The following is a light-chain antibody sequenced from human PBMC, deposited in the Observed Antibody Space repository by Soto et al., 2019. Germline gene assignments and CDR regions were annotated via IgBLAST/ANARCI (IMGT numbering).Light chain of an antibody. CDR2: GAS. J-gene: IGKJ1*01. Sequence: ETVMTQSPATLSVSPGERATFSCKASQSINTNLAWFQLKPGQAPRLLIYGASIRAAGIPARFSGSGSGTDFTLTISSLQSEDFAVYYCQQYNNWPWTFGQGTKVDIK. V-gene: IGKV3-15*01. CDR1: QSINTN. CDR3: QQYNNWPWT.